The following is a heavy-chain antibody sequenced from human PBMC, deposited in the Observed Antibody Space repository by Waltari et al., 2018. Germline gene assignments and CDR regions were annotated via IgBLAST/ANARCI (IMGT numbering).Heavy chain of an antibody. V-gene: IGHV4-61*02. Sequence: QVQLQESGPGLVKPSQTLSLTCTVSGASVSGGSYFWNWIRQPAGKGLEWIARIYTTGRTDYNPSLQSRVTISADTSTNELSLKMSSVTAADTAVYYCARSGYDSTEGWLDPWGPGTLVTVSS. CDR3: ARSGYDSTEGWLDP. CDR1: GASVSGGSYF. D-gene: IGHD3-22*01. J-gene: IGHJ5*02. CDR2: IYTTGRT.